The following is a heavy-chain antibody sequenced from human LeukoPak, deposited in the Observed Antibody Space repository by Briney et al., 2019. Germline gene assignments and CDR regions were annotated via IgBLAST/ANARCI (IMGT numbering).Heavy chain of an antibody. J-gene: IGHJ6*02. CDR2: VSGGGVTT. CDR3: AERGGVGV. V-gene: IGHV3-23*01. CDR1: GVTFRNYA. Sequence: GGSLRLSCAVAGVTFRNYAMSWIRQAPGKGLEWVSAVSGGGVTTYYTDSVRGRFTISRDNSNNTLYLQMNSLRVDDTAVYYCAERGGVGVWGQGTTVTVSS.